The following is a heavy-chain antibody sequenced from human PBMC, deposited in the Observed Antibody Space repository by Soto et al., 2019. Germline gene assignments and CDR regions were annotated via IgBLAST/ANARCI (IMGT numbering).Heavy chain of an antibody. Sequence: QVQLQESGQGLVKPSETLSLTCTVSGGSISSYYWSWIRQPPGKGLEWIGYIYYSGRTNYNPSLKSRVTISVDTSKNQFSLKLSSVTAADTAVYYCARLVEMATSTVFDYWGQGTLVTVSS. D-gene: IGHD5-12*01. J-gene: IGHJ4*02. CDR1: GGSISSYY. V-gene: IGHV4-59*08. CDR2: IYYSGRT. CDR3: ARLVEMATSTVFDY.